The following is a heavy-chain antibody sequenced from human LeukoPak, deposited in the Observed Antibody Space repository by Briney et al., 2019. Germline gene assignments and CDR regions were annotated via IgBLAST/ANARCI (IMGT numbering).Heavy chain of an antibody. CDR3: ARVAHYYDSSGPGSPRYDY. V-gene: IGHV4-4*02. D-gene: IGHD3-22*01. J-gene: IGHJ4*02. Sequence: SETLSLTCAVSGGSISSSNWWSWVRQPPGKGLEWIGEIYHSGSTNYNPSLESRVTISVDKSKNQFSLKLSSVTAADTAVYYCARVAHYYDSSGPGSPRYDYWGQGTLVTVSS. CDR1: GGSISSSNW. CDR2: IYHSGST.